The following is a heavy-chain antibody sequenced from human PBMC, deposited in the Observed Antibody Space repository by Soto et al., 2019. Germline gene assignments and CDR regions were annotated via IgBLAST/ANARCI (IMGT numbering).Heavy chain of an antibody. Sequence: GGSLKISCKGSGYSFTSYWIGWVRQMPGKGLEWMGIIYPGDSDTRYSPSFQGQVTISADKSISTAYLQWSSLKASDTAMYYCARVMATIYNWFDPRGQGTLVTVSS. J-gene: IGHJ5*02. CDR1: GYSFTSYW. CDR3: ARVMATIYNWFDP. V-gene: IGHV5-51*01. D-gene: IGHD5-12*01. CDR2: IYPGDSDT.